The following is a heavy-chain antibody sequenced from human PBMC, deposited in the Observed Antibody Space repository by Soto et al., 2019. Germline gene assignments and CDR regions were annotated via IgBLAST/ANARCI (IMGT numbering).Heavy chain of an antibody. Sequence: QVQLVQSGAEVKKPGSSVKVSCKASGGTFSSYAISWVRQAPGQGLAWMGGIIPTFGTANYAQKFQGRVTITADNSTSTAYMELSSLRSEDTAVYYCARDRLDHCSSTSCYRGGWFDPWGQGTLVTVSS. J-gene: IGHJ5*02. CDR1: GGTFSSYA. D-gene: IGHD2-2*02. CDR3: ARDRLDHCSSTSCYRGGWFDP. CDR2: IIPTFGTA. V-gene: IGHV1-69*06.